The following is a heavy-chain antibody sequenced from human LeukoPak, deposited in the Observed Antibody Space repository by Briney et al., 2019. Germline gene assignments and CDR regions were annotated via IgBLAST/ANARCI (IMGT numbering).Heavy chain of an antibody. V-gene: IGHV4-34*01. Sequence: KPSETLSLTCAVYGGSFSGYYWSWIRQPPGKGLEWIGEINHSGSTNYNPPLKSRVTISVDTSKNQFSLKLSSMTAADTAVYYCARVPLYDFWSGYLAPTRKAHYYMDVWGKGTTVTVSS. CDR3: ARVPLYDFWSGYLAPTRKAHYYMDV. J-gene: IGHJ6*03. D-gene: IGHD3-3*01. CDR2: INHSGST. CDR1: GGSFSGYY.